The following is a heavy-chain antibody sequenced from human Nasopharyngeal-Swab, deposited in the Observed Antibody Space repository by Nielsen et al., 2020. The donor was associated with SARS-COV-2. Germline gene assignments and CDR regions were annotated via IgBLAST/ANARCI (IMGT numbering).Heavy chain of an antibody. CDR1: GFTFRSYS. CDR2: ISASGGST. J-gene: IGHJ4*02. Sequence: GESLKISCAASGFTFRSYSMNWVRQAPGKGLEWVSSISASGGSTYYADSVKGRFTISRDNSKNTLYLQMNSLRAEDTAVYYCAKGSGSLTTVTTLNYWGQGTLVTVSS. CDR3: AKGSGSLTTVTTLNY. V-gene: IGHV3-23*01. D-gene: IGHD4-17*01.